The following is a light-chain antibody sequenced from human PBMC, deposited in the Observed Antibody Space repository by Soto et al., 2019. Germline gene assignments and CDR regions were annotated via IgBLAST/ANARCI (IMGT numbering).Light chain of an antibody. CDR1: QSVLSSTNNKNL. Sequence: DIVMTQSPDSLAVSLGERATINCKSSQSVLSSTNNKNLLAWFQQKPGHPPRLLINWASTRESGVPDRFSGCWSVSEFTLTFSGLQAEDVAIYYCQHYYSPPVTFGQGTKVEIK. V-gene: IGKV4-1*01. J-gene: IGKJ1*01. CDR3: QHYYSPPVT. CDR2: WAS.